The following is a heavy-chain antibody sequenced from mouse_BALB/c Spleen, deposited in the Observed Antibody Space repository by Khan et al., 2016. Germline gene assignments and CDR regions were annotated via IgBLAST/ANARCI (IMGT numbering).Heavy chain of an antibody. CDR1: GFNIKDTY. J-gene: IGHJ3*01. Sequence: EVQLQESGAEFVKPGASVKLSCTASGFNIKDTYIHWVKQSPEQGLEWIGGIDPANGNTKFDPKFQGKATITTDTSSNTAYLQLSSLTSEDTAVYYCVRTFYDGYYGFAYWGQGTLVTVSA. D-gene: IGHD2-3*01. CDR2: IDPANGNT. CDR3: VRTFYDGYYGFAY. V-gene: IGHV14-3*02.